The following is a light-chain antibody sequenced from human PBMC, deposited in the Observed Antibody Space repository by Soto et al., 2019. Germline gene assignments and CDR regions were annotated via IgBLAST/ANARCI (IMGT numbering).Light chain of an antibody. CDR3: MQGSHWPFT. Sequence: DIVMTQSPLSLAVTLGQPASISCRSSQSLVNSAGNTFLNWFHQRPGQSPRRLIYKASNRDSGVPDRFSGSESGTDFTLKISRVEADDVGVYYCMQGSHWPFTFGQGTKLEIK. CDR2: KAS. CDR1: QSLVNSAGNTF. J-gene: IGKJ2*01. V-gene: IGKV2-30*01.